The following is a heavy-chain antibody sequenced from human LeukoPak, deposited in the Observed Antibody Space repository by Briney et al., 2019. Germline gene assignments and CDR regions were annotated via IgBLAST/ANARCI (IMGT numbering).Heavy chain of an antibody. J-gene: IGHJ4*02. CDR2: ISAYNGNT. CDR1: GYTFTSYG. D-gene: IGHD6-13*01. CDR3: ARDKGSSSWYRVMDY. V-gene: IGHV1-18*04. Sequence: APVKVSCKASGYTFTSYGISWVRQAPGQGLEWMGWISAYNGNTNYAQKLQGRVTMTTDTSTSTAYMELRSLRSDDTAVYYCARDKGSSSWYRVMDYWGQGTLVTVSS.